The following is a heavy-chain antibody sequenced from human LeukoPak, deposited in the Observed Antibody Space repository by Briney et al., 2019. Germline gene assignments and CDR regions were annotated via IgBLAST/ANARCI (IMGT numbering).Heavy chain of an antibody. V-gene: IGHV1-18*01. CDR2: ISAYNGNT. D-gene: IGHD6-13*01. CDR1: GYTFTSYG. Sequence: GASVKVSCKASGYTFTSYGISWVRQAPGQGLEWMGWISAYNGNTNYAQELQGRVTMTTDTSTSTAYMELRSLRSDDTAVYYCARDLGYSSSWYFDIWGQGTMVTVSS. J-gene: IGHJ3*02. CDR3: ARDLGYSSSWYFDI.